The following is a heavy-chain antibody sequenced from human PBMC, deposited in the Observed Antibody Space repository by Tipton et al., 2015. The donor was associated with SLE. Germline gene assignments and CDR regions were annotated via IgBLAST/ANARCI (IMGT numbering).Heavy chain of an antibody. Sequence: TLSLTCAVYGGSFSGYYWSWIRQPPGKGLEWIGEINHSGSTNYNPSLKSRVTISVDTSKNQFSLKLSSVTAADTAVYYCARRLYCGGDCYPYFDYWGQGTLVTVSS. D-gene: IGHD2-21*01. CDR1: GGSFSGYY. V-gene: IGHV4-34*01. J-gene: IGHJ4*02. CDR2: INHSGST. CDR3: ARRLYCGGDCYPYFDY.